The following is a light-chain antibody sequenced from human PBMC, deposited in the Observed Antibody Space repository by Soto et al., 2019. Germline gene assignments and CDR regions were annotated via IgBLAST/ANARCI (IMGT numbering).Light chain of an antibody. CDR1: QSLVPSDGNTY. CDR2: KIS. Sequence: DIVMTQTPLSSPVTLGQPASISCRSSQSLVPSDGNTYLSWLQQRPGQPTRLLIYKISERFSGVPDRFSGGGAGTDFTLKISRVEAEDVGVYYCMQATQFPITFGQGTRLEVK. J-gene: IGKJ5*01. CDR3: MQATQFPIT. V-gene: IGKV2-24*01.